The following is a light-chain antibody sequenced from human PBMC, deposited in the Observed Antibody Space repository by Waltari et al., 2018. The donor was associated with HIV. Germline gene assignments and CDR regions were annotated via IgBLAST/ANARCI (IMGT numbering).Light chain of an antibody. J-gene: IGLJ2*01. V-gene: IGLV1-40*01. CDR2: GNS. CDR3: QSYDSSLSGGDVV. Sequence: QSVLTQPPSVSGAPGQRVTISCTGSSPNIGAGTAVHWYQHFPGTAPKLLIYGNSNRPSGVPDRFSGSKSGTSASLAITGLQAEDEADYYCQSYDSSLSGGDVVFGGGTKLTVL. CDR1: SPNIGAGTA.